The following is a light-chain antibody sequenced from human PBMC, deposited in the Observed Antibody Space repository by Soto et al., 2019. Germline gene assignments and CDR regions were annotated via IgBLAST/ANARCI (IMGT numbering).Light chain of an antibody. V-gene: IGKV4-1*01. CDR3: QQYYSSPPT. Sequence: DIVMTQSPDSLTVSLGERATINCKSSQSVLYSSNNKNFLTWYQQKPGQPTKLLIYWASTRESGVPDRFSGSGSGTDFTLTISSLQAEDVAVYYCQQYYSSPPTVGGGTKVEI. CDR2: WAS. CDR1: QSVLYSSNNKNF. J-gene: IGKJ4*01.